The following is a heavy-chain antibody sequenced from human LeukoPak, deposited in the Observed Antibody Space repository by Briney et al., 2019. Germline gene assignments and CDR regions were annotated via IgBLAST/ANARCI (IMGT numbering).Heavy chain of an antibody. J-gene: IGHJ3*02. V-gene: IGHV3-7*01. CDR1: GFTFNGYW. Sequence: GGSLRLSCAASGFTFNGYWMRWIRQAPGKGLEWVANIKEDGSEKYYVDSVKGRFTISRDNAKNSLYLQMNSLRAEDTAVYYCARDAVFGVVSADAFDIWGQGTMVTVSS. D-gene: IGHD3-3*01. CDR3: ARDAVFGVVSADAFDI. CDR2: IKEDGSEK.